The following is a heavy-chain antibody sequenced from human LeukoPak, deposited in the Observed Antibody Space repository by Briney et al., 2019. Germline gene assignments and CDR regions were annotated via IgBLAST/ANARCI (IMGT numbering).Heavy chain of an antibody. CDR3: ARALRRYKYDYPSPDY. D-gene: IGHD3-16*01. CDR1: GFTFDDYG. J-gene: IGHJ4*02. Sequence: GGSLRLSCAASGFTFDDYGMRWVRHAPGEGREGVSGMKWSGGSTGYTDSVKGRFTISRENAKNSLYLQMNSLRAEDTALYYCARALRRYKYDYPSPDYWGQGTLVTVSS. CDR2: MKWSGGST. V-gene: IGHV3-20*04.